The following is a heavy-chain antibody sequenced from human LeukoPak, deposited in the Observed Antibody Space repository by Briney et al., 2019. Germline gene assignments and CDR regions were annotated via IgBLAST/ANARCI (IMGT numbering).Heavy chain of an antibody. V-gene: IGHV3-23*01. J-gene: IGHJ4*02. CDR1: GFTFTTYA. CDR3: AKDRTTVTTDFDY. D-gene: IGHD4-17*01. Sequence: GGSLRLSCAASGFTFTTYAMSWVRQAPGKGLEWVSLISGSGGGTYYADSVKGRFTISRDNSKNTLYLQMNSLRAEDTAVYYCAKDRTTVTTDFDYWGQGTLVTVSS. CDR2: ISGSGGGT.